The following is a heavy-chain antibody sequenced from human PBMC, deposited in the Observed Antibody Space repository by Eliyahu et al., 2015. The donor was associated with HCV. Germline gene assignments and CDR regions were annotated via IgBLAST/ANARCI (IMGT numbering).Heavy chain of an antibody. J-gene: IGHJ4*02. V-gene: IGHV2-5*01. D-gene: IGHD2-15*01. CDR2: IYGNDGK. CDR3: AHRRLGCSGANCPFVVAHSGFDY. Sequence: QITLKESGPTLVKPTQTLTLTCTFSGFSLSTSEVGVGWIRQPPGKALEWLALIYGNDGKRYSPSLKSRLTVTKDTSENQVVLTMTNMDLVDTATYYCAHRRLGCSGANCPFVVAHSGFDYWGQGTVVTVSS. CDR1: GFSLSTSEVG.